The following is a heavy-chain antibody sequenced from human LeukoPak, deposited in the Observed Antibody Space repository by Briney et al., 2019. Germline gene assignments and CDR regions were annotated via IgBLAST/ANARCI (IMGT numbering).Heavy chain of an antibody. CDR2: ISDNGSP. CDR3: ASPRDVAVVVGATAGYFDL. V-gene: IGHV4-59*08. Sequence: SETLSLTCTVSGDSISNTYWSWVRQPPGKGLEWVGYISDNGSPDYSPSLKSRVTISADTSRNQFSLKLNSMTAADTAVYYCASPRDVAVVVGATAGYFDLWGRSTLVTVSS. J-gene: IGHJ2*01. D-gene: IGHD2-15*01. CDR1: GDSISNTY.